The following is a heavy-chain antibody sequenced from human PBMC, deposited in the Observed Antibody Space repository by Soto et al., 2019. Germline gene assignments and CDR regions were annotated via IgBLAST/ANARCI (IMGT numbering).Heavy chain of an antibody. CDR3: APLSVSLSGPYGIHV. CDR1: GYSVSSSDYY. Sequence: SETLSLTCSVSGYSVSSSDYYWAWIRQPPGKGLEWIGSMFYSGPTYYNPSLKSRVTLSVDTSKNQFSVRLNSVTAADTAVYYCAPLSVSLSGPYGIHVWGQGTTVTVSS. CDR2: MFYSGPT. J-gene: IGHJ6*02. D-gene: IGHD2-15*01. V-gene: IGHV4-39*01.